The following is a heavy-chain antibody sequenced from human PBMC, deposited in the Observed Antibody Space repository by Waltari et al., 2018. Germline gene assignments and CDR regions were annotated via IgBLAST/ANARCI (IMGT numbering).Heavy chain of an antibody. D-gene: IGHD1-1*01. CDR3: ARRRAWEPTGNTLG. CDR2: FDPEDGET. Sequence: QVQLVQSGAEVKKPGASVKVSCKFSGYTLTELSMHWVRQAPGKGLEWMGGFDPEDGETIYAQKFQGRVTITADKSTSTAYMELSSLRSEDTAVYYCARRRAWEPTGNTLGWGQGTLVTVSS. V-gene: IGHV1-24*01. CDR1: GYTLTELS. J-gene: IGHJ4*02.